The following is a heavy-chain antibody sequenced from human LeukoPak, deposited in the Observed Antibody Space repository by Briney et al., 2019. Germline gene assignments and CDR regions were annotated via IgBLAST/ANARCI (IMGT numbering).Heavy chain of an antibody. J-gene: IGHJ4*02. D-gene: IGHD1-26*01. Sequence: SETLSLTCTVSGGSISSYYWSWIRQPPGKGLEWIGYIYYSGSTNYNPSLKSRVTISVDTSKNQFSLKLSSVTAADTAVYCCAVGVTFPGPMNWGQGTLVTVSS. CDR1: GGSISSYY. V-gene: IGHV4-59*01. CDR2: IYYSGST. CDR3: AVGVTFPGPMN.